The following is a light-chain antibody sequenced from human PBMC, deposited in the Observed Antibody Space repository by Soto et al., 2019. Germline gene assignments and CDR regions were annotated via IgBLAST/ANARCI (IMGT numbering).Light chain of an antibody. V-gene: IGKV1-39*01. J-gene: IGKJ1*01. CDR1: QNITNY. CDR2: AAS. CDR3: QQSYRTLTWT. Sequence: DIQMTQSPSSLSASVGDRVTIPCRASQNITNYLNWYQQKPVKPPKLLIYAASSLQTGVPSRFSGSGAGTDFTLTISGLKPEDFATYYCQQSYRTLTWTFGQGTKVEIK.